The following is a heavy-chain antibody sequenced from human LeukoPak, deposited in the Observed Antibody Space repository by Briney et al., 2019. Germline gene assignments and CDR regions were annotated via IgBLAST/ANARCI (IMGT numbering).Heavy chain of an antibody. CDR1: GGSISSNTYY. CDR2: IYHTGST. Sequence: KPSETLSLTCTVSGGSISSNTYYWAWIRQPPGKGLEWIGSIYHTGSTYYNPSLKSRVTISVDPSKNRFSLQLRSVTAADTALYYCASPSKWELSVLDYWGQGTLVTVSS. V-gene: IGHV4-39*01. D-gene: IGHD1-26*01. J-gene: IGHJ4*02. CDR3: ASPSKWELSVLDY.